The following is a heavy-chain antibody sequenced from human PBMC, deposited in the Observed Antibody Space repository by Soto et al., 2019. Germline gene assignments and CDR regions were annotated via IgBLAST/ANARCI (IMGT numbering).Heavy chain of an antibody. CDR2: IYYSGST. Sequence: SETLSLTFTVSCGSISSYYWSWIRQPPGKGLEWIGYIYYSGSTNYNPSLKSRVTISVDTSKNQFSLKLSSVTAADTAVYYCARGPRKWFDPWGQGTLVTVSS. V-gene: IGHV4-59*01. J-gene: IGHJ5*02. CDR3: ARGPRKWFDP. CDR1: CGSISSYY.